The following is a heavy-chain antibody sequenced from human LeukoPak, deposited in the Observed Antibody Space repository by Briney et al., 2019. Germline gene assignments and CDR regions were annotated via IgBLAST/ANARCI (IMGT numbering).Heavy chain of an antibody. V-gene: IGHV4-34*01. Sequence: NPSETLSLTCAVYGESFSGYYWSWIRQPPGKGLEWIGEINHSGSTNYNPSLKSRVTISVDTSKNQLSLKLSSVTAADTAGYYCAREGAGYDSSGYYDYWGQGTLVTVSS. D-gene: IGHD3-22*01. J-gene: IGHJ4*02. CDR3: AREGAGYDSSGYYDY. CDR2: INHSGST. CDR1: GESFSGYY.